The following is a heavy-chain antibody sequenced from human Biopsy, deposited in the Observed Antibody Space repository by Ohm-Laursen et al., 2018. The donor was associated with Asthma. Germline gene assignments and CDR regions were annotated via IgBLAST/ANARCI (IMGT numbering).Heavy chain of an antibody. D-gene: IGHD2-2*01. V-gene: IGHV1-69*01. Sequence: SSVKVSCKPLGGTFNTYVIGWVRQAPGQGLEWMGGINSVFGTATYPQKFQDRVTITADDSTSTVYMELSSLRSEDTTVYYCARKAGSCISRTCYSLDFWGQGTLVTVSS. CDR2: INSVFGTA. CDR3: ARKAGSCISRTCYSLDF. CDR1: GGTFNTYV. J-gene: IGHJ4*02.